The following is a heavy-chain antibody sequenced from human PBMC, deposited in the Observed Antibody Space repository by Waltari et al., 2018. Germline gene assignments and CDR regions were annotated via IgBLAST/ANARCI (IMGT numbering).Heavy chain of an antibody. V-gene: IGHV4-61*02. CDR2: IYTSGST. CDR3: ARAPYCSGGSCYPYNWFDP. D-gene: IGHD2-15*01. J-gene: IGHJ5*02. CDR1: GGSISRGSYY. Sequence: QVQLQESGPGLVKPSQTLSLTCTVSGGSISRGSYYWRWIRQPAEQGLEWIGRIYTSGSTNYNPSLKSRVTISVDTSKNQFSLKLSSVTAADTAVYYCARAPYCSGGSCYPYNWFDPWGQGTLVTVSS.